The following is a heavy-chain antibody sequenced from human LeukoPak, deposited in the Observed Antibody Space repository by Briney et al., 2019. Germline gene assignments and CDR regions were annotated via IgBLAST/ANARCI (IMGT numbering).Heavy chain of an antibody. J-gene: IGHJ5*02. Sequence: HPGGSLRLSCAASGFTFSNYAMHWVRQAPGKGLEWVAVTSYEGTYTYYADSVKGRFTISRDNSKNTLYLQMNSLRDDDTATYYCATGGGYDTSGGYNWFDPWGQGTLVTVSS. D-gene: IGHD5-12*01. V-gene: IGHV3-30*04. CDR1: GFTFSNYA. CDR3: ATGGGYDTSGGYNWFDP. CDR2: TSYEGTYT.